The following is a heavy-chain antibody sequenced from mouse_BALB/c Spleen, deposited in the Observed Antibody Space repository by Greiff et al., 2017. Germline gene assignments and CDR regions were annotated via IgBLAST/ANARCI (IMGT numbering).Heavy chain of an antibody. D-gene: IGHD2-1*01. CDR3: SRALYYGYAMDY. V-gene: IGHV3-6*02. CDR1: GYSITSGYY. Sequence: ESGPGLVKPSQSLSLTCSVTGYSITSGYYWNWIRQFPGNKLEWMGYISYDGSNNYNPSLKNRISITRDTSKNQFFLKLNSVTTEDTATYYCSRALYYGYAMDYWGQGTSVTVSA. CDR2: ISYDGSN. J-gene: IGHJ4*01.